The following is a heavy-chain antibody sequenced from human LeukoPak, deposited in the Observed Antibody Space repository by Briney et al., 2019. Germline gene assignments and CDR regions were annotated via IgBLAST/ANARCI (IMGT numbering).Heavy chain of an antibody. D-gene: IGHD2-2*01. V-gene: IGHV4-4*07. J-gene: IGHJ6*02. CDR1: GGSISSYY. CDR2: IYTSGST. CDR3: ARDIVVVPAANYYYYGMDV. Sequence: PSETLSLTCTVSGGSISSYYWSWIRQPAGKGLEWIGRIYTSGSTNYNPSLKSRVTMSVDTSKNQFSLKLSSVTAADTAVYYCARDIVVVPAANYYYYGMDVWGQGTTVTVSS.